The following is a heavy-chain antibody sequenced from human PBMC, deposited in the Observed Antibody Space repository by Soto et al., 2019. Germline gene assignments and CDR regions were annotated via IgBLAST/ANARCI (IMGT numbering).Heavy chain of an antibody. Sequence: EVQLVESGGGSVQPGGSLRLSCAASGFTFSTFSMNWVRQAPGRGLEWISYISGGGRPISYADSVKGRFTISRDNAKHSPYLQMDSLTDEDTAVYYCARDLGWAFDSWGQGTLVTVSS. CDR3: ARDLGWAFDS. CDR2: ISGGGRPI. CDR1: GFTFSTFS. D-gene: IGHD6-19*01. J-gene: IGHJ4*02. V-gene: IGHV3-48*02.